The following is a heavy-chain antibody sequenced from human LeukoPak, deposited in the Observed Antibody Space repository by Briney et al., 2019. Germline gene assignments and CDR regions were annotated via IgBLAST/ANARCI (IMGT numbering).Heavy chain of an antibody. J-gene: IGHJ6*02. V-gene: IGHV3-73*01. CDR3: TRHRDDYYYGMDV. Sequence: GGSLRLSCAASGFTFSGSAMHWVRQASGEGLEWVGRIRSKANSYATAYAASVKGRFTISRDDSKNTAYLQMNSLKTEDTAVYYCTRHRDDYYYGMDVWGQGTTVTVSS. CDR1: GFTFSGSA. CDR2: IRSKANSYAT. D-gene: IGHD2-21*01.